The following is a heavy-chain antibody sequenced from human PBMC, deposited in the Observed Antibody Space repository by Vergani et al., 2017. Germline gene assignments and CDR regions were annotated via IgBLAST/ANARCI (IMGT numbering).Heavy chain of an antibody. V-gene: IGHV3-30*01. CDR3: ARDIGGLHSSSWYLSYYYYGMDV. CDR1: GFTFSSYA. Sequence: QVQLVESGGGVVQPGRSLRLSCAASGFTFSSYAMHWVRQAPGKGLEWVAVISYDGSNKYYADSVKGRFTISRDNSKNTLYLQMNSLRAEDTAVYYCARDIGGLHSSSWYLSYYYYGMDVWGQGTTVTVSS. CDR2: ISYDGSNK. J-gene: IGHJ6*02. D-gene: IGHD6-13*01.